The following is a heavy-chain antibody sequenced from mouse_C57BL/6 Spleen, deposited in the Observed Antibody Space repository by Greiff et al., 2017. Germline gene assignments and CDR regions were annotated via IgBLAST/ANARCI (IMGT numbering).Heavy chain of an antibody. Sequence: VKLVESGAELVRPGASVTLSCKASGYTFTDYEMHWVKQTPVHGLEWIGAIDPETGGTAYNQKFKGKAILTADKSSSTAYMELRSLTSEDSAVYYCTRDEGFYAMDYWGQGTSVTVSS. CDR3: TRDEGFYAMDY. CDR1: GYTFTDYE. J-gene: IGHJ4*01. V-gene: IGHV1-15*01. CDR2: IDPETGGT.